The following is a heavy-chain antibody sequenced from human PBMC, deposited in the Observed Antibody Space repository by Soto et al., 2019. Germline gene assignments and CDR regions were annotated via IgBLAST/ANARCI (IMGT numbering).Heavy chain of an antibody. J-gene: IGHJ6*02. Sequence: GGSLRLSCAASGFTFSSYAMHWVRQAPGKGLEWVAVISYDGSNKYYADSVKGRFTISRDNSKNTLYLQMNSLRAEDTAVYYCARLEAAEAYYYYYYGMDVWGQGTTVTVSS. V-gene: IGHV3-30-3*01. CDR2: ISYDGSNK. CDR3: ARLEAAEAYYYYYYGMDV. CDR1: GFTFSSYA. D-gene: IGHD6-13*01.